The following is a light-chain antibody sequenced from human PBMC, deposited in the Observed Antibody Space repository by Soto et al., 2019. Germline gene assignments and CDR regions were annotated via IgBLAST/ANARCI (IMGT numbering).Light chain of an antibody. Sequence: DIQMTQSPSTLSASVGDRVTITCPASQTISGWLAWYQQKPVKAPKLLIFEASILESGVPSRFSVSRSGTEFTLTIDSLQPDDFATYYCQQYNSYSPTFGQGTKVEI. J-gene: IGKJ1*01. CDR2: EAS. CDR1: QTISGW. CDR3: QQYNSYSPT. V-gene: IGKV1-5*03.